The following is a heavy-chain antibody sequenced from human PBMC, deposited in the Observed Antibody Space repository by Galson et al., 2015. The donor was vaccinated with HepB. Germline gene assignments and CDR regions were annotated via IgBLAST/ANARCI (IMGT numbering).Heavy chain of an antibody. CDR1: GFTLSDYY. V-gene: IGHV3-11*03. Sequence: SLRLSCAASGFTLSDYYMSWIRQAPGKGLEWLSYISSTGTYTNYADSVKGRFTISRDNSKNTLYLQMNSLRADDTAVYYCAINPSTLLTPDDYWGQGTLVTVSS. CDR3: AINPSTLLTPDDY. D-gene: IGHD3-10*01. CDR2: ISSTGTYT. J-gene: IGHJ4*02.